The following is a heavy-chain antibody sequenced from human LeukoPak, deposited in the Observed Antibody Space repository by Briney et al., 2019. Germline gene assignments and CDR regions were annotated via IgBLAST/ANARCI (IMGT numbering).Heavy chain of an antibody. CDR1: EFTFSTSA. V-gene: IGHV3-23*01. CDR3: AKDTGCYDFWSGYSCYFDY. CDR2: ISGSSDNT. Sequence: PGGSLRLSCAASEFTFSTSAMSWVRQAPGKGLEWVSSISGSSDNTYYADSVKGRFTISRDNSKNTLYLQMNSLRAEDTAVYYCAKDTGCYDFWSGYSCYFDYWGQGTLVTVSS. D-gene: IGHD3-3*01. J-gene: IGHJ4*02.